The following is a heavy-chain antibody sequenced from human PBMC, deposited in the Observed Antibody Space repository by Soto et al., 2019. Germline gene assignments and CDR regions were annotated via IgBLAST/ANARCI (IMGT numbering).Heavy chain of an antibody. V-gene: IGHV3-53*01. Sequence: GGSLRLSGAASVLTFSSNYMSWVRQAPGKGLELVSIMYSGGDTYYADSVKGRFTISRDNSKNNLYLQMNSLRAEDTAVYYCARDGYNPYWFATWGQGTLVTVSS. CDR1: VLTFSSNY. CDR3: ARDGYNPYWFAT. CDR2: MYSGGDT. J-gene: IGHJ5*02. D-gene: IGHD5-12*01.